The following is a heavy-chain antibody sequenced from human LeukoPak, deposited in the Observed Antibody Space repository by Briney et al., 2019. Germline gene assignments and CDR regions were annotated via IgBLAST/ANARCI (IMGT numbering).Heavy chain of an antibody. CDR1: GGSISSYY. Sequence: PSETLSLTCTVSGGSISSYYWSWIRQPAGGGLEWIGRIYTSASTNYNPSLKSRVTLSVDTSKNQFALKLSSVTAADTAVYYCARGRFCSATICREGDAFDIWGQGIVVTVSS. CDR2: IYTSAST. D-gene: IGHD2-2*01. V-gene: IGHV4-4*07. J-gene: IGHJ3*02. CDR3: ARGRFCSATICREGDAFDI.